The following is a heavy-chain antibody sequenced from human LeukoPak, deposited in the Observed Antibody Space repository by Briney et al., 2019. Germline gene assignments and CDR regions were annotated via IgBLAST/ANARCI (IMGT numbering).Heavy chain of an antibody. D-gene: IGHD6-6*01. CDR3: VRAIAARPGAYYYYFYGMDV. Sequence: GESLKISCKGSGYSFTSYWISWVRQMPGKGLEWMGRIDPSDSYTNYSPSFQGHVTISADKSISTAYLQWSSLKASDTAMYYCVRAIAARPGAYYYYFYGMDVWGQGTTVIVSS. J-gene: IGHJ6*02. CDR1: GYSFTSYW. CDR2: IDPSDSYT. V-gene: IGHV5-10-1*01.